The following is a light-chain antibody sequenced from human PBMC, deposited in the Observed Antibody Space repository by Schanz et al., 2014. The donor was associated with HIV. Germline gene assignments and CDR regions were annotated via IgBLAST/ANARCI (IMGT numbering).Light chain of an antibody. J-gene: IGLJ1*01. CDR2: EVS. V-gene: IGLV2-8*01. CDR1: SSDVGGYNY. CDR3: NSYSHSNTYV. Sequence: QSALTQPPSASGSPGQSVTISCTGTSSDVGGYNYVSWYQQHPGKAPKLIIYEVSKRPSGVPDRFSGSKSGNTASLTVSGLQPEDEADYYCNSYSHSNTYVFGSGTKLTVL.